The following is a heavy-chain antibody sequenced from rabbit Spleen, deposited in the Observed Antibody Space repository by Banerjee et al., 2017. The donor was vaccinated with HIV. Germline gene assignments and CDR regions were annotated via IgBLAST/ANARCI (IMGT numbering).Heavy chain of an antibody. CDR3: ARDLAAVIGWNFGW. J-gene: IGHJ4*01. V-gene: IGHV1S7*01. D-gene: IGHD1-1*01. CDR2: IDPLFGTT. Sequence: HLKESGGGLVQPGGSLKLSCTASGFTLSSYYMNWVRQAPGKGLEWIGYIDPLFGTTYYANWVNGRFSISRENAQNTVFLQMTSLTAADTATYFCARDLAAVIGWNFGWWGPGTLVTVS. CDR1: GFTLSSYY.